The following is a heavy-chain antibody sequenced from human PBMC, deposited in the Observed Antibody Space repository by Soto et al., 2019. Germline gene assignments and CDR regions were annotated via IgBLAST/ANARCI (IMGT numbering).Heavy chain of an antibody. CDR3: ARHSGYDYVFDY. CDR2: INPNNGDT. J-gene: IGHJ4*02. CDR1: GYTFTGYY. Sequence: QVQLVQSGAEVKKPGASVKVSCKASGYTFTGYYIHWVRQAPGQGLEWIGWINPNNGDTNYARKLQGRVTMTRDTSTSTAYMEMSSLTFDDTAVYYCARHSGYDYVFDYWGQGTLVTVSS. D-gene: IGHD5-12*01. V-gene: IGHV1-2*02.